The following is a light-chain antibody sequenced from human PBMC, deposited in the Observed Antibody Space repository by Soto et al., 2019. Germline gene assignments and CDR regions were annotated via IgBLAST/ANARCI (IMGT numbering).Light chain of an antibody. V-gene: IGKV2D-29*01. CDR1: QSLLQSDGKTY. J-gene: IGKJ2*01. CDR2: EAS. Sequence: IALTQTPLSHSVTPGQPASISCKSTQSLLQSDGKTYLYWFFQRPGQPPQILIYEASKRFSGVXXXXXGSGSXTEFTLKISRVEPEDVGVYYCMQCAQLPRTFGPGTKLEIK. CDR3: MQCAQLPRT.